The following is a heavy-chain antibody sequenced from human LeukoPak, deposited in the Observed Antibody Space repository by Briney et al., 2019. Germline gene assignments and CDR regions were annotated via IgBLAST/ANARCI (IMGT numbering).Heavy chain of an antibody. J-gene: IGHJ4*02. CDR3: AKRGVVIRVILVGFHKEAYYFDS. CDR1: GITLSNYG. CDR2: ISDSGGRT. Sequence: PGGSLRLSRVVSGITLSNYGMSWVRQAPGKGVEWVAGISDSGGRTNYADSVKGRFTISRDSSKNTLYLQMNSLRAEDTAVYFCAKRGVVIRVILVGFHKEAYYFDSWGQGALVTVSS. V-gene: IGHV3-23*01. D-gene: IGHD3-22*01.